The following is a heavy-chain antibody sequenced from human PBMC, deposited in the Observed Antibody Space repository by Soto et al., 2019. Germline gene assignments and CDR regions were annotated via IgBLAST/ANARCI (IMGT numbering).Heavy chain of an antibody. D-gene: IGHD5-12*01. CDR2: IYHSGTT. CDR3: AREKGRGYDYYYYGMDV. V-gene: IGHV4-31*03. Sequence: QVQLQESGPGLVKPSQTLSLSCTVSGVSVSTDAYYWNWIRQHPGKGLEWIGYIYHSGTTYFSPSLKRRVTMSIDRSKNQFSLRLGSVTAADTAVYYCAREKGRGYDYYYYGMDVWGQGTTVTVSS. CDR1: GVSVSTDAYY. J-gene: IGHJ6*02.